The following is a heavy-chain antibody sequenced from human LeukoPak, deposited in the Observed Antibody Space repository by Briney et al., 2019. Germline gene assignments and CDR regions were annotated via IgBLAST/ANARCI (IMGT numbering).Heavy chain of an antibody. Sequence: SETLSLTCTVSSGSISSYYWSWIRQPPGKGLEWIGYIYYSGSTNYNPSLKSRVTISVDTSKNQFSLKLSSVTAADTAVYYCARCLVGATYYFDYWGQGTLVTVSS. J-gene: IGHJ4*02. CDR3: ARCLVGATYYFDY. D-gene: IGHD1-26*01. CDR1: SGSISSYY. CDR2: IYYSGST. V-gene: IGHV4-59*01.